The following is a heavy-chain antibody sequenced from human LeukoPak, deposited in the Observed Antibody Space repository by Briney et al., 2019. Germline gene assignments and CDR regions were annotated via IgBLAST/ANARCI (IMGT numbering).Heavy chain of an antibody. J-gene: IGHJ5*02. Sequence: GGSLRLSCAASGFTFSSYAMHWVRQAPGKGLEWVALISYDGSNKYYADSVKGRFTISRDNSKNTLYLQMHSLRAEDTAVYYCAKDGGYSSSFDPWGQGTLVTVSS. V-gene: IGHV3-30-3*01. CDR1: GFTFSSYA. CDR3: AKDGGYSSSFDP. CDR2: ISYDGSNK. D-gene: IGHD6-13*01.